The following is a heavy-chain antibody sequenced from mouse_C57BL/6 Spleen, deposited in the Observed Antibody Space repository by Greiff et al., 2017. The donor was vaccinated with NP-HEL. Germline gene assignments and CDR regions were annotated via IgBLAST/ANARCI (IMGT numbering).Heavy chain of an antibody. CDR3: ARDYYGSSYWYFDV. CDR1: GYTFTDYN. D-gene: IGHD1-1*01. Sequence: EVQLQQSGPELVKPGASVKMSCKASGYTFTDYNMHWVKQSHGQSLEWIGYINPNNGGTSYNQKFKGKATLTVNKSSSTAYMELRSLTSEDSAVYYWARDYYGSSYWYFDVWGTGTTVTVSS. CDR2: INPNNGGT. V-gene: IGHV1-22*01. J-gene: IGHJ1*03.